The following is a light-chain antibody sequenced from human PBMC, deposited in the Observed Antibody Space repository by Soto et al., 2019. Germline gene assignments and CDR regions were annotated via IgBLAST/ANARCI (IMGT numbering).Light chain of an antibody. Sequence: EIRMTKSPSSLSASVGDRVTITCQASQDISNYLNWYQQKPGKAPKLLIYDASNSQGGVPSKFSGSGSGTDFTLTISSLQPEDFATYYCQQSHSTPITFGQRTRPEI. V-gene: IGKV1-39*01. CDR2: DAS. CDR3: QQSHSTPIT. J-gene: IGKJ5*01. CDR1: QDISNY.